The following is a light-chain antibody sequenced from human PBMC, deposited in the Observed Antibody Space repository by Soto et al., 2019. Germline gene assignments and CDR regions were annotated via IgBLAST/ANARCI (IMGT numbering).Light chain of an antibody. CDR3: QQSSSTPLT. CDR1: QSISSF. J-gene: IGKJ4*01. CDR2: AAS. Sequence: DIQMTQSPSSLSASVGDRVTITCRASQSISSFLNWYQQKPGKPPNLLIYAASSLQSGVPSRFSGSGSGTDFTLTISSLQPEDFATYYCQQSSSTPLTFGGGTKVDIK. V-gene: IGKV1-39*01.